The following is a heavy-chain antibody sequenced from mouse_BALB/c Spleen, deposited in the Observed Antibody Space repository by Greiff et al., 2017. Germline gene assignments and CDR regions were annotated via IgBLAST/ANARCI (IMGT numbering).Heavy chain of an antibody. CDR3: ERELTGALDY. CDR1: GYSITSGYY. Sequence: EVQLQESGPGLVKPSQSLSLTCSVTGYSITSGYYWNWIRQFPGNKLEWMGYISYDGSNNYNPSLKNRISITRDTSKNQFFLKLNSVTTEDTATYCCERELTGALDYWGQGTTLTVSS. V-gene: IGHV3-6*02. J-gene: IGHJ2*01. D-gene: IGHD4-1*01. CDR2: ISYDGSN.